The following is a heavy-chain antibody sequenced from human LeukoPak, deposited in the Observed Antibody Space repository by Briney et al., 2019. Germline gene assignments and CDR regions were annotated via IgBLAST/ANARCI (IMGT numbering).Heavy chain of an antibody. V-gene: IGHV4-61*02. J-gene: IGHJ3*02. Sequence: SETLSLTCTVSGGSISSGSYYWSWIRQPAGKGLEWIGRIYTSGSTNYNPSLKSRVTISVDTSKNQFSLKLSSVTAADTAVYYCARDDYDSSGYAIWGQGTMVTVSS. CDR1: GGSISSGSYY. CDR2: IYTSGST. D-gene: IGHD3-22*01. CDR3: ARDDYDSSGYAI.